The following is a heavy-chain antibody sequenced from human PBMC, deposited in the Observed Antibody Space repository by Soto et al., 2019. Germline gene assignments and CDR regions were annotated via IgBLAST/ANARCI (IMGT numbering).Heavy chain of an antibody. D-gene: IGHD3-22*01. CDR1: GDSISSYY. CDR2: IYYSGST. J-gene: IGHJ1*01. V-gene: IGHV4-59*06. Sequence: SETLSLTCTVSGDSISSYYWSWIRQPPGKGLEWIGYIYYSGSTYYNPSLKSRVTISVDTSKNQFSLKLSSVTAADTAAYYCAIYDSSGSRGFQHWGQGTLVTVSS. CDR3: AIYDSSGSRGFQH.